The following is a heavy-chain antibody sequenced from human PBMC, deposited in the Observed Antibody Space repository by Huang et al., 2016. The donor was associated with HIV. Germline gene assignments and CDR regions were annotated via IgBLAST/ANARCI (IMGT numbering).Heavy chain of an antibody. CDR1: GGSFTGNY. J-gene: IGHJ6*02. Sequence: QMQLQQRGAGLLKPSETLSLTCGVSGGSFTGNYLTWIRQAPGKGLEWIGEDNDSGATNYNPSLNGRVTISLDKSNRELSLNLRSVTAADTAVYYCARQWTILEWLLGLDVWGQGTTVIVSS. CDR2: DNDSGAT. V-gene: IGHV4-34*02. CDR3: ARQWTILEWLLGLDV. D-gene: IGHD3-3*01.